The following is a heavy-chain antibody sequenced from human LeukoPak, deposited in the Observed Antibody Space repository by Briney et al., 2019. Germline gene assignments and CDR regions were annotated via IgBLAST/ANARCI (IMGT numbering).Heavy chain of an antibody. V-gene: IGHV3-23*01. CDR2: IRGGGGSA. CDR3: AREEFTPGGRRDGYKFR. CDR1: GFTFSAYA. D-gene: IGHD5-24*01. Sequence: GGSLRLSCTASGFTFSAYAMMWVRQAPGKGPERVSAIRGGGGSAFYADSVKGRFTISRDNSKYTLFLQMNSLRAEDTAVYYCAREEFTPGGRRDGYKFRWGQGTLVTVSS. J-gene: IGHJ4*02.